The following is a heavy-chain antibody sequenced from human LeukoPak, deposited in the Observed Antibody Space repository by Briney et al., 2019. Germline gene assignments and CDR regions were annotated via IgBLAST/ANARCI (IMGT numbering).Heavy chain of an antibody. D-gene: IGHD2-15*01. V-gene: IGHV1-18*01. CDR3: ARDLPDCSGGSCSYFYYYMDV. CDR1: GYTFTSYG. J-gene: IGHJ6*03. CDR2: ISAYNGNT. Sequence: ASVKVSCKASGYTFTSYGISWVRQAPGQGLEWMGWISAYNGNTNYAQKLQGRVTMITDTSTSTAYLELRSLRSDDTAVYYCARDLPDCSGGSCSYFYYYMDVWGKGTTVTVPS.